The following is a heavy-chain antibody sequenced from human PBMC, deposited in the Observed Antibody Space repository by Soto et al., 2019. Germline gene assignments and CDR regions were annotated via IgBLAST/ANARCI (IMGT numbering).Heavy chain of an antibody. J-gene: IGHJ4*02. CDR3: ARDTGDGTFDF. D-gene: IGHD7-27*01. V-gene: IGHV1-3*01. CDR2: INAGYGNT. CDR1: GYTFSSYA. Sequence: ASVKVSCKASGYTFSSYAMHWVLQAPGQRLEWMGWINAGYGNTKSSQKFQDRVTISRDTSASTAYMELTSLRSEDTAVYYCARDTGDGTFDFWGQGTLVTVSS.